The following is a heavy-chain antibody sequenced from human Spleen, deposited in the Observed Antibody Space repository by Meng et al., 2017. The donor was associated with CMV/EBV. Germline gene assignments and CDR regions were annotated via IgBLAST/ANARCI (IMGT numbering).Heavy chain of an antibody. CDR1: GFTFSNFA. D-gene: IGHD1-26*01. J-gene: IGHJ6*02. CDR3: ARATSGSYYYYYYGMDV. CDR2: IVGSGGTT. Sequence: GESLKISCAASGFTFSNFAMSWVRQAPGKGLEWVSGIVGSGGTTYYADSVKGRFTISRDNSKNTLYLQMNSLRAEDTAVYYCARATSGSYYYYYYGMDVWGQGTTVTVSS. V-gene: IGHV3-23*01.